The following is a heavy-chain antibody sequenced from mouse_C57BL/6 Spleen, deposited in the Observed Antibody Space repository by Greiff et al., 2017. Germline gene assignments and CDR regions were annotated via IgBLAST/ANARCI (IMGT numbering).Heavy chain of an antibody. D-gene: IGHD1-1*01. CDR1: GYTFTSYW. CDR2: IDPNSGGT. J-gene: IGHJ4*01. CDR3: ARRFITTVVATNAMDD. V-gene: IGHV1-72*01. Sequence: VQLQQPGAELVKPGASVKLSCKASGYTFTSYWMHWVKQRPGRGLEWIGRIDPNSGGTKYNEKFKSKATLTVDKPSSTAYMQLSSLTSEDSAVYCCARRFITTVVATNAMDDWGQGTSVTVSS.